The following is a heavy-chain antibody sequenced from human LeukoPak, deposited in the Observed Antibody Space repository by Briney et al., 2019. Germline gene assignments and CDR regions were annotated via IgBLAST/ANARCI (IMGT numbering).Heavy chain of an antibody. D-gene: IGHD4-17*01. V-gene: IGHV3-48*03. Sequence: GGSLRLSCAASGFTFSSYEMNWVRQAPGKGLEWVSYISSSGSTIYYADSVKGRFTISRDNAKNTLYLQMNSLRAEDTAVYYCARDNYGDLYYWYYYYMDVWGKGTTVTVSS. CDR3: ARDNYGDLYYWYYYYMDV. CDR2: ISSSGSTI. CDR1: GFTFSSYE. J-gene: IGHJ6*03.